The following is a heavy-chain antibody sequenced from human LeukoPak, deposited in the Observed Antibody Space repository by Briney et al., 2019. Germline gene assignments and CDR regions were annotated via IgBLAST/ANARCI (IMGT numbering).Heavy chain of an antibody. V-gene: IGHV3-21*01. CDR3: ARGDNRDY. J-gene: IGHJ4*02. D-gene: IGHD1-14*01. CDR2: IGKTSRDM. Sequence: GGSLRLSCAASGFSFSTSTMNWVRQAPGKGLEWISSIGKTSRDMYYADSVRGRFTIPRDNAKNCLFLLMKSLRVEDTSVYYCARGDNRDYWGQGTLVTVSS. CDR1: GFSFSTST.